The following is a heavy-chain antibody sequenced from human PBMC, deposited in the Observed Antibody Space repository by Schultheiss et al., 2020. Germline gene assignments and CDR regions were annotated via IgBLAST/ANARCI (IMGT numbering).Heavy chain of an antibody. CDR3: ARMIRGSYYADY. CDR1: GFSLSTSGMR. Sequence: SGPTLVKPTQALALTCTFSGFSLSTSGMRVSWLRQPPGKALEWLGRIEWDDDKYYSTSLKTRLTISKDTSKNQVVLTMTNMDPVDTATYYCARMIRGSYYADYWGQGTLVTVSS. V-gene: IGHV2-70*04. J-gene: IGHJ4*02. D-gene: IGHD1-26*01. CDR2: IEWDDDK.